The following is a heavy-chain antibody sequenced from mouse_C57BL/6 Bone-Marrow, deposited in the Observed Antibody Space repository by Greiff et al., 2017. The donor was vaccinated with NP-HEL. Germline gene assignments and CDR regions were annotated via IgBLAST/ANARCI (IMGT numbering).Heavy chain of an antibody. V-gene: IGHV12-3*01. CDR1: GFPITSGYY. CDR3: AGYYDGYWYFDV. CDR2: ITHSGET. J-gene: IGHJ1*03. D-gene: IGHD2-3*01. Sequence: VKLVESGPGLVKPSQSLFLTCSITGFPITSGYYWIWIRQSPGKPLEWMGYITHSGETFYNPSLQSPISITRETSKNQFFLQLNSVTTEDTAMYYCAGYYDGYWYFDVWGTGTTVTVSS.